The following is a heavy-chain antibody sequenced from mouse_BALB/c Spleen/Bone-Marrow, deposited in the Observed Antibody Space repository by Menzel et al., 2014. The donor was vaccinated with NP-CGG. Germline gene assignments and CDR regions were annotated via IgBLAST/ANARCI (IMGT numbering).Heavy chain of an antibody. J-gene: IGHJ2*01. D-gene: IGHD2-1*01. CDR1: GYDFSRYW. Sequence: EVKLLESGGGLVQPGGSLKLSCAASGYDFSRYWTSWVRQAPGKGLEWIGEINPDSSTINYTPSLKDKFIISRDNAKNTLYLQMSKVRSEDTALYYCARQGYYGKGDYWDQGTTLTVSS. V-gene: IGHV4-1*02. CDR3: ARQGYYGKGDY. CDR2: INPDSSTI.